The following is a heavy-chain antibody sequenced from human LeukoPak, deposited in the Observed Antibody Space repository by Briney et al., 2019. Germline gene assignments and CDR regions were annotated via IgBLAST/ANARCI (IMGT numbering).Heavy chain of an antibody. Sequence: PGGSLRLSCAASGFTFSSYGMHWVRQAPGKGLEWVAVISYDGSNKYYADSVKGRFTISRDNSKNTLYLQMNSLRAEDTAVYYCATKSYCSGGSCYLYYYYMDVWGKGTTVTVSS. CDR3: ATKSYCSGGSCYLYYYYMDV. V-gene: IGHV3-30*03. CDR2: ISYDGSNK. CDR1: GFTFSSYG. D-gene: IGHD2-15*01. J-gene: IGHJ6*03.